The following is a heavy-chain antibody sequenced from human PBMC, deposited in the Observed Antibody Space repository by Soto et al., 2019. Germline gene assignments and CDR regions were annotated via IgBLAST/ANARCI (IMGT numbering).Heavy chain of an antibody. Sequence: EVQLLESGGGLVQPGGSLRLSCAASGFTFSSCAMGWVRQAPGKGLEWVSGISGNGGSTYYADSVKGRFTISRDTSKNPRYRKVDSLGAEDTAIYYGAKAVGDGSIYYAFWGQGPRLPVSS. CDR2: ISGNGGST. CDR1: GFTFSSCA. J-gene: IGHJ4*02. D-gene: IGHD3-22*01. CDR3: AKAVGDGSIYYAF. V-gene: IGHV3-23*01.